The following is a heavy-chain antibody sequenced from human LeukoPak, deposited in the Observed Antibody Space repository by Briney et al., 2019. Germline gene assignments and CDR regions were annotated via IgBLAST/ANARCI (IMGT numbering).Heavy chain of an antibody. D-gene: IGHD6-13*01. J-gene: IGHJ4*02. Sequence: GASVKVSCKASGYTFTSYYMHWVRQAPGQGLEWMGWINPNSGGTNYAQKFQGRVTMTRDTSISTAYMELSRLRSDDTAVYYCARGATYSSSWYDFDYWGQGTLVTVSS. CDR3: ARGATYSSSWYDFDY. CDR1: GYTFTSYY. V-gene: IGHV1-2*02. CDR2: INPNSGGT.